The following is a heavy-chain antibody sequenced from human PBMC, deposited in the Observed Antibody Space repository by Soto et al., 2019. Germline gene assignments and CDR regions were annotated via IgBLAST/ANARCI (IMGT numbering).Heavy chain of an antibody. D-gene: IGHD2-15*01. V-gene: IGHV4-34*01. CDR1: GGSFSGYY. J-gene: IGHJ6*03. CDR3: ARRNIVVVVAATDYYMDV. Sequence: SETLSLTCAVYGGSFSGYYWSWTRQPPGKGLEWIGEINHSGSTNYNPSLKSRVTISVDTSKNQFSLKLSSVTAADTAVYYCARRNIVVVVAATDYYMDVWGKGTKVTVSS. CDR2: INHSGST.